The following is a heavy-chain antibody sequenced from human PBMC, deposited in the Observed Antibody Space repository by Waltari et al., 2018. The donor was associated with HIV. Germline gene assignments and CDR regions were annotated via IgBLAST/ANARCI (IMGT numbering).Heavy chain of an antibody. CDR3: ARNPNGMDV. V-gene: IGHV5-51*03. CDR2: IFPGNSDT. J-gene: IGHJ6*02. Sequence: DVQLVQSGAEVKTPGESLKISCKVSGYNFVDYWIGWVRQMPGKGLEWMGIIFPGNSDTRYSSSFEGQVSISADKSTSTAYLQWRSLRASDTAMYYCARNPNGMDVWGQGTTVTVSS. CDR1: GYNFVDYW.